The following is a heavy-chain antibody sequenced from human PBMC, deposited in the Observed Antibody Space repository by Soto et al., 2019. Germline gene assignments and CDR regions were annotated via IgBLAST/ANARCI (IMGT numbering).Heavy chain of an antibody. D-gene: IGHD6-6*01. Sequence: QVQLVQSGTEVKKPGASVKVSCKASGYTFTSYDINWVRQATGQGLEWMGWMNPNSGSTGYAHKFQGRVTMTRNTSISIAYMELSSLSSEDTAVYYCARGSSSGNWFDPWGQGALVTVSS. CDR1: GYTFTSYD. V-gene: IGHV1-8*01. CDR2: MNPNSGST. J-gene: IGHJ5*02. CDR3: ARGSSSGNWFDP.